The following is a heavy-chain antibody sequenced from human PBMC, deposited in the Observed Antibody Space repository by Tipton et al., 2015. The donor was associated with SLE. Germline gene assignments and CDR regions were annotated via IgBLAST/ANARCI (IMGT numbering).Heavy chain of an antibody. CDR2: SRYAGSIE. D-gene: IGHD4-23*01. J-gene: IGHJ4*02. Sequence: SLRLSCAASGFNFNTYCLYWVRQSPGKGLEWVAFSRYAGSIEYYPDSLKGRFTISRDNSKNTLYLQMNSLRVEDTALYYCAKEKYPGGNALFDHWGQGTLVTVSS. CDR3: AKEKYPGGNALFDH. V-gene: IGHV3-30*02. CDR1: GFNFNTYC.